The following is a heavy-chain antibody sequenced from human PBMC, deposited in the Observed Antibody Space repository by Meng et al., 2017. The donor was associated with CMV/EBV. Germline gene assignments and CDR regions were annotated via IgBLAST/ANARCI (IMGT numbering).Heavy chain of an antibody. CDR2: MYYTGAT. D-gene: IGHD1-26*01. J-gene: IGHJ5*02. V-gene: IGHV4-39*07. CDR1: GGSISSTTYY. Sequence: SETLSLTCTISGGSISSTTYYWGWIRQPPGKGLEWIGSMYYTGATYCNPSLKSRVTISVDTSKNQFSLKLSSVTAADTAVYYCGRVDGGTYLNWFDPWGQGTLVTVSS. CDR3: GRVDGGTYLNWFDP.